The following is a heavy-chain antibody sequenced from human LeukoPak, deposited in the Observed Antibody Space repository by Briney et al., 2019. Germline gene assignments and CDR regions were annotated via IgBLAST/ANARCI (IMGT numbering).Heavy chain of an antibody. CDR1: GGSISSYY. J-gene: IGHJ4*02. D-gene: IGHD3-3*01. V-gene: IGHV4-59*01. CDR3: ARGNYDFWSGYYHTKGYYFDY. CDR2: IYYSGST. Sequence: PSETLSLTCTVSGGSISSYYWGWIRQPPGKGLEWIGYIYYSGSTNYNPSLKSRVTISVDTSKNQFSLKLSSVTAADTAVYYCARGNYDFWSGYYHTKGYYFDYWGQGTLVTVSS.